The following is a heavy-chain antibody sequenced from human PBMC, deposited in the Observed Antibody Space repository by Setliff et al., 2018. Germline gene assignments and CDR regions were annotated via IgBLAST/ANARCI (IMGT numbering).Heavy chain of an antibody. CDR1: GDSISSSHFY. V-gene: IGHV4-31*03. CDR2: IYYSGST. CDR3: ARSVFPRVTYYDFWNGHRLYFDY. J-gene: IGHJ4*02. Sequence: SLTCNVSGDSISSSHFYWSWIRQHPGKGLEWIGYIYYSGSTYYNPSLKSRLTISADTSNNQFSMKLNSVTVADTAVYYCARSVFPRVTYYDFWNGHRLYFDYWGQGILVTVSS. D-gene: IGHD3-3*01.